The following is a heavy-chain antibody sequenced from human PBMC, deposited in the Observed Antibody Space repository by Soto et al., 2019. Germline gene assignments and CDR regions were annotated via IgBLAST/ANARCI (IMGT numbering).Heavy chain of an antibody. V-gene: IGHV4-4*07. D-gene: IGHD2-21*02. J-gene: IGHJ4*02. Sequence: SETLSLTCTVAGGSISGFYWSWVRQPAGKGLEWIGRIYSSGATKYNPSLRNRVTMSVDTSTDQYSLNLASMTAADTAVYFCARGPFCGNDCYFDVWGQGTQVTVSS. CDR3: ARGPFCGNDCYFDV. CDR1: GGSISGFY. CDR2: IYSSGAT.